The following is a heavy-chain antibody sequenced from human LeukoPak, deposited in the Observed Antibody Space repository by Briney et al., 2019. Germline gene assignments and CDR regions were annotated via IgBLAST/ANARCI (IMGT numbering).Heavy chain of an antibody. V-gene: IGHV1-69*04. CDR3: ARGYGSGSGLDY. J-gene: IGHJ4*02. D-gene: IGHD3-10*01. CDR2: IIPILGIA. CDR1: GGTFSSYA. Sequence: ASVKVSCKASGGTFSSYAISWVRQAPGQGLEWMGRIIPILGIASYAQKFQGRVTMTRDTSTSTVYMELSSLRSEDTAVYYCARGYGSGSGLDYWGQGTLVTVSS.